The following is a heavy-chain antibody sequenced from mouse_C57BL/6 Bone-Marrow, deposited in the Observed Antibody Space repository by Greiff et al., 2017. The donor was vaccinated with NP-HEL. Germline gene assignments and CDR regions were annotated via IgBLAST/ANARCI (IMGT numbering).Heavy chain of an antibody. CDR2: IRSKSNNYAT. V-gene: IGHV10-1*01. CDR1: GFSFNTYA. J-gene: IGHJ3*01. Sequence: EVMLVESGGGLVQPKGSLKLSCAASGFSFNTYAMNWVRPAPGKGLEWVARIRSKSNNYATYYADSVKDRFTISRDDAESMLYLQMNNLKTEDTAMYYCVRREWFAYWGQGTLVTVSA. CDR3: VRREWFAY.